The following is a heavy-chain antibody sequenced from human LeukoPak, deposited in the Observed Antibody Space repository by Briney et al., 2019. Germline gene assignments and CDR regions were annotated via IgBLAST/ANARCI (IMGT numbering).Heavy chain of an antibody. D-gene: IGHD1-1*01. V-gene: IGHV3-11*04. J-gene: IGHJ4*02. Sequence: GESLRLSCAASGFIFSDYYMSWIRQAPGKGLEWVSFISSGGNTINYADSMKGRFTISRDNAKNSLYLQMNSLRAEDTAVYYCARDRTRETFDYWGRGTLVTVSS. CDR2: ISSGGNTI. CDR1: GFIFSDYY. CDR3: ARDRTRETFDY.